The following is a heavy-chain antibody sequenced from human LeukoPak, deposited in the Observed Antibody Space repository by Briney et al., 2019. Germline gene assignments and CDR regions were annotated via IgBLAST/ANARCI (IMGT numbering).Heavy chain of an antibody. D-gene: IGHD3-3*01. CDR2: INYSGST. Sequence: PSETLSLTCAVYGGSFSGYYWSWIRQPPGKGLEWIGEINYSGSTNYNPSLKSRVTISVDTSKNQFSLKLSSVTAADTAVYYCAXXXXXXXXLRYYYYYGMDVWGQGTTVTVSS. J-gene: IGHJ6*02. CDR3: AXXXXXXXXLRYYYYYGMDV. CDR1: GGSFSGYY. V-gene: IGHV4-34*01.